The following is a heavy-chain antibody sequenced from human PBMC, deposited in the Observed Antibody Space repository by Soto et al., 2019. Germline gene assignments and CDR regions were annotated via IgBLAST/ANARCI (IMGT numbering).Heavy chain of an antibody. V-gene: IGHV3-48*02. D-gene: IGHD2-21*02. CDR3: ARGCGGDCFRSDS. J-gene: IGHJ4*02. CDR2: ISSSSTTI. Sequence: SGGSLRLSCAASGFIFSSYSMNWVRQAPGKGLEWVSYISSSSTTIYYAGSVKGRFTISRDNAKNSLYLQMSSLRDEDTAVYYCARGCGGDCFRSDSWGQGTLVTVSS. CDR1: GFIFSSYS.